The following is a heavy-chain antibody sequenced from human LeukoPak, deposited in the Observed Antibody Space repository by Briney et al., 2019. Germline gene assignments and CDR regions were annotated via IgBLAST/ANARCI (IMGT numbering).Heavy chain of an antibody. CDR1: GYSITSYG. CDR3: ARDDRVTTNQAVAGLIDY. V-gene: IGHV1-18*01. J-gene: IGHJ4*02. D-gene: IGHD6-19*01. CDR2: ISAYNGTT. Sequence: VASVKVSCKASGYSITSYGISWVRQAPGQGLEWMGWISAYNGTTNYAQKLQGRVTMTTDTSTSTAYMELRSLRSDDTAAYYCARDDRVTTNQAVAGLIDYWGQGTLVTVSS.